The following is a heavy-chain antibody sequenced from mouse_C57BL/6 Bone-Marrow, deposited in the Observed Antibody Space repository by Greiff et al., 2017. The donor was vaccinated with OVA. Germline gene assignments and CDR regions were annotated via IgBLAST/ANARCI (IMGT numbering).Heavy chain of an antibody. D-gene: IGHD1-1*01. J-gene: IGHJ2*01. V-gene: IGHV14-4*01. CDR1: GFNIKDDY. CDR2: IDPENGDT. Sequence: VQLKESGAELVRPGASVKLSCTASGFNIKDDYMHWVKQRPEQGLEWIGWIDPENGDTEYASKFQGQATITADTSSNTAYLQLSSLTSEDTAVYYCTTGDYYGSSYVGYWGQGTTLTVSS. CDR3: TTGDYYGSSYVGY.